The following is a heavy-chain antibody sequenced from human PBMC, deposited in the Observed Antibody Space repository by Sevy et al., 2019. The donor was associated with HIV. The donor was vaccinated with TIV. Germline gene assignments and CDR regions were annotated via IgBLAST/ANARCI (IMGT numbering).Heavy chain of an antibody. CDR2: INPNSGGT. D-gene: IGHD6-13*01. CDR3: ARELEKSAAGRVGLPSDP. CDR1: GYTFTGYY. Sequence: ASVKVSCKASGYTFTGYYMHWVRQAPGQGLEWMGWINPNSGGTNYAQKFQGRVTMTRDMSISTAYMELSRLRSDDTAVYYCARELEKSAAGRVGLPSDPWGQGTLVTVSS. V-gene: IGHV1-2*02. J-gene: IGHJ5*02.